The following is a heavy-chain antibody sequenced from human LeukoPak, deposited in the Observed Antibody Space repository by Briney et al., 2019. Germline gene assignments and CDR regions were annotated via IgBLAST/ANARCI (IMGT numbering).Heavy chain of an antibody. J-gene: IGHJ6*03. D-gene: IGHD6-13*01. CDR1: GGSISDYS. CDR3: ARNMQQLYYYYYMDV. V-gene: IGHV4-4*07. Sequence: PSETLSLTCTVSGGSISDYSWTWIRQPAGKRLEWIGHIYTSGSTNFNPSLKSRVTMSVDTSKNQFSLKLSSVTAADTAVYYCARNMQQLYYYYYMDVWGKGTTVTVSS. CDR2: IYTSGST.